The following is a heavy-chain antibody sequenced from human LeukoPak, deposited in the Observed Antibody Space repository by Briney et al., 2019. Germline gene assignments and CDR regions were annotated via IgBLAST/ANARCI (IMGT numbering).Heavy chain of an antibody. D-gene: IGHD3-22*01. CDR1: GGSFSGYY. V-gene: IGHV4-34*01. CDR2: INHSGST. CDR3: AGTYYYDSSGYYFDY. J-gene: IGHJ4*02. Sequence: SETLSLTCAVYGGSFSGYYWSWIRQPPGKGLEWIGEINHSGSTNYNPSLKSRVTISVDTSKNQFSLKLSSVTAADTAVYYCAGTYYYDSSGYYFDYRGQGTLVTVSS.